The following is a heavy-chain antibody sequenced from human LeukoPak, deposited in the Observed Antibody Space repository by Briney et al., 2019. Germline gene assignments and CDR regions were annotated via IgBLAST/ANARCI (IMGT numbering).Heavy chain of an antibody. CDR2: IYYSGST. J-gene: IGHJ4*02. CDR3: ARTTIHTVVTPRYYFDY. D-gene: IGHD4-23*01. Sequence: SETLSLTCTVSGGSISSSSYYWGWIRQPPGKGLEWIGSIYYSGSTYYNPSLKSRVTISVDTSKNQFSLKLSSVTAADTAVYYCARTTIHTVVTPRYYFDYWGQGTLVAASS. V-gene: IGHV4-39*01. CDR1: GGSISSSSYY.